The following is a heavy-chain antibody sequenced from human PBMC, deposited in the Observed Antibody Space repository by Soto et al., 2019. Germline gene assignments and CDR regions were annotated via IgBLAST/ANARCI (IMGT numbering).Heavy chain of an antibody. CDR2: ISWNSGII. D-gene: IGHD7-27*01. Sequence: HPGGSLRLSCAASGFTFEDYAIHWVRQAPGKGLEWVTGISWNSGIIGYADFVKGRFTISRDNTKNSLYLQMNSLRTEDTALYYCAKGRGPRTGHAFDIWGQGTMVTVSS. CDR3: AKGRGPRTGHAFDI. CDR1: GFTFEDYA. V-gene: IGHV3-9*01. J-gene: IGHJ3*02.